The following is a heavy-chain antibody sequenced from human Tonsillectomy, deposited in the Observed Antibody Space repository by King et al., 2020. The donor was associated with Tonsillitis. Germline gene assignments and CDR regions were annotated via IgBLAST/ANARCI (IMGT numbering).Heavy chain of an antibody. D-gene: IGHD3-16*02. CDR3: ARADRAEDYGMDV. CDR2: IYYSVSD. Sequence: QVQLQESGPGLVKPSQTLSLTCTVSGGSISSGGYYWSWIRQHPGKCLEWIGNIYYSVSDYSIPSLKSRVSISVDTSKNQFSLRLSSVTAAYTAVYYCARADRAEDYGMDVWGQGTTVTVSS. J-gene: IGHJ6*02. V-gene: IGHV4-31*03. CDR1: GGSISSGGYY.